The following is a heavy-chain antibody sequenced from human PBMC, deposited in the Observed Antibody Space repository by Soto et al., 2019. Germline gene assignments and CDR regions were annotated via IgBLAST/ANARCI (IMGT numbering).Heavy chain of an antibody. Sequence: QVKLVQSGAEVRKPGSSVKVSCKASGGTFSRHAISWVRQAPGQGLEWLGGIIPIFGTANHAQKFQGRVTIIAHESTSPVYMELSSLRSEDTAMYYCARGWGYDSNDYYYAYWGQGTLVIVSS. V-gene: IGHV1-69*01. J-gene: IGHJ4*02. D-gene: IGHD3-22*01. CDR3: ARGWGYDSNDYYYAY. CDR1: GGTFSRHA. CDR2: IIPIFGTA.